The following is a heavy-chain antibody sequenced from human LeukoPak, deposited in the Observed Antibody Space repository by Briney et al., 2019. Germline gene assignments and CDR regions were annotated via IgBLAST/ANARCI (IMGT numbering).Heavy chain of an antibody. Sequence: PSETLSLTCTVSGGSICSYYWSWIRQPPGKGLEWIGYIYYSGSTNYNPSLKSRVTISVDTSKNQFSLKLSSVTAADTAVYYCARALLARGFDYWGQGTLVTVSS. CDR2: IYYSGST. D-gene: IGHD2-21*01. CDR3: ARALLARGFDY. V-gene: IGHV4-59*01. J-gene: IGHJ4*02. CDR1: GGSICSYY.